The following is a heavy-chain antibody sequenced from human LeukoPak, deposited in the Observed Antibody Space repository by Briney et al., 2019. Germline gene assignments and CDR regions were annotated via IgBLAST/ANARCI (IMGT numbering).Heavy chain of an antibody. J-gene: IGHJ4*02. CDR1: GGSFSGYW. D-gene: IGHD3-22*01. Sequence: SETLSLTCAVYGGSFSGYWWSWVRLPPGKGLEWIGEINHRGSTNYNPSLKSRVTIAVDTSKIQFSLKLSSVTAADTAVYYCARGTPLNPGDFDSSGYYYFDYWGLGTLVTVSS. V-gene: IGHV4-34*01. CDR2: INHRGST. CDR3: ARGTPLNPGDFDSSGYYYFDY.